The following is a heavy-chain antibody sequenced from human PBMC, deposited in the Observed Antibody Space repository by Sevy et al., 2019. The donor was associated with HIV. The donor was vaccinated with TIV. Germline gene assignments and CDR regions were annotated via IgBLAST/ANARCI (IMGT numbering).Heavy chain of an antibody. CDR1: GFTFSSYA. CDR3: AKNTRITMIVDDY. Sequence: GGFLRLSCAASGFTFSSYAMSWVRQAPGKGLEWLSAISGSGGSTYYADSVKGRFTISRDNPKNTLYLQMNSLRAEDTAAYYCAKNTRITMIVDDYWGQGTLVTVSS. J-gene: IGHJ4*02. D-gene: IGHD3-22*01. CDR2: ISGSGGST. V-gene: IGHV3-23*01.